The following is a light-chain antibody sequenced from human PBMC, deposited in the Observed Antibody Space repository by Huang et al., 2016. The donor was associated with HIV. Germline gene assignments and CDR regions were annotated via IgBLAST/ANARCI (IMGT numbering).Light chain of an antibody. V-gene: IGKV4-1*01. J-gene: IGKJ3*01. CDR2: WAS. CDR1: HSLLNSTNRKNY. Sequence: DIVMTQSPDFLAVSLGERATISCMSRHSLLNSTNRKNYLAWYQQNPGQPSKLLIYWASVRESGVHDRVIGSGSGTDFTLTITSLQAEDVAVYFCQQYFFSPMTFGPGTKVDI. CDR3: QQYFFSPMT.